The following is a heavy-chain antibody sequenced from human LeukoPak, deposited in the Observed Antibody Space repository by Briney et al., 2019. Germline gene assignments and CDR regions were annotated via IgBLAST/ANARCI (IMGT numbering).Heavy chain of an antibody. CDR1: GFSISSGYY. Sequence: SETLSLTCTVSGFSISSGYYWGWIRQPPGKGLEWIGSVYHSGSTFYSPSLKSRVTVSVDTSKNQFSLNLSSVTATDTAVYYCARGGGYYDSSGFANPVDYWGQGTLVTVSS. CDR2: VYHSGST. J-gene: IGHJ4*02. V-gene: IGHV4-38-2*02. CDR3: ARGGGYYDSSGFANPVDY. D-gene: IGHD3-22*01.